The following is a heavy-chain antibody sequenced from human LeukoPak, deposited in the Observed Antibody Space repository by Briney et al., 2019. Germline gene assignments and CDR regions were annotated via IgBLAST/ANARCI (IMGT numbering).Heavy chain of an antibody. CDR1: GGSVSSGSYY. Sequence: SETLSLTCTVSGGSVSSGSYYWSWIRQPPGKGLEWIGYIYYSGSTNYNPSLKSRVTISVDTSKNQFSLKLGSVTAADTAVYYCAISEVVVPAAILGPFDYWGQGTLVTVSS. CDR3: AISEVVVPAAILGPFDY. D-gene: IGHD2-2*02. V-gene: IGHV4-61*01. CDR2: IYYSGST. J-gene: IGHJ4*02.